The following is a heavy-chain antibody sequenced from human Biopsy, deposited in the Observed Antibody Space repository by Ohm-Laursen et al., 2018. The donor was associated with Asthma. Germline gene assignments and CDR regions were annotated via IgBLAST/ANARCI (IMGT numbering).Heavy chain of an antibody. CDR1: GYSISNGGYY. CDR2: IYHRGNT. CDR3: ARDYYDFWNRSVYTYFGMDV. D-gene: IGHD3-3*01. Sequence: SQTLSLTCSLSGYSISNGGYYWTWVRQRPGKGLEWIGNIYHRGNTQYNPSLKSRLSFSVDTSKNQFSLKLSSVTVADTAIYFCARDYYDFWNRSVYTYFGMDVWGRGTTVVVS. V-gene: IGHV4-31*03. J-gene: IGHJ6*02.